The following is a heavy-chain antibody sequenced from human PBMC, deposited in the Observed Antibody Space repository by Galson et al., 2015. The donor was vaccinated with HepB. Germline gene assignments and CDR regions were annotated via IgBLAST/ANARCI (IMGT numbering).Heavy chain of an antibody. CDR3: AHTSRYGYYYGYYYGMDV. CDR1: GFSLSTSGVG. CDR2: IYWDDDK. J-gene: IGHJ6*02. Sequence: PALVKPTQTLTLTCTFSGFSLSTSGVGVGWIRQPPGKALEWLALIYWDDDKRYSPSLKSRLTITKDTSKNQVVLTMTNMDPVDTATYYCAHTSRYGYYYGYYYGMDVWGQGTTVTVSS. D-gene: IGHD3-22*01. V-gene: IGHV2-5*02.